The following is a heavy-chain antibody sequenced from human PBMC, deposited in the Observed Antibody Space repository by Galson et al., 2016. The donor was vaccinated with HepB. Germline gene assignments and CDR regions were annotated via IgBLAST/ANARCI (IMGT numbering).Heavy chain of an antibody. V-gene: IGHV3-23*01. D-gene: IGHD2-15*01. J-gene: IGHJ4*02. Sequence: SLRLSCAASEFTFASYTMSWIRQAPGKGLEWVSALSGNSDDSYYADSIMGRFTISRDNSKNTLYLQMNNLRAEDTAVYYCAGRGDAVDYWGQGTLVTVSS. CDR1: EFTFASYT. CDR3: AGRGDAVDY. CDR2: LSGNSDDS.